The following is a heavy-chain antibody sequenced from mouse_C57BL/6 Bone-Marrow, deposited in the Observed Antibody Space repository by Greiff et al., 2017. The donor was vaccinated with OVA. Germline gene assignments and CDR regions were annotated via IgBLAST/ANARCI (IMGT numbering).Heavy chain of an antibody. J-gene: IGHJ3*01. D-gene: IGHD3-3*01. CDR1: GYTFTDYY. V-gene: IGHV1-19*01. CDR3: ARGRPFAY. Sequence: EVQLQQSGPVLVKPGASVKMSCKASGYTFTDYYMNWVKQSHGKSLEWIGVINPYNGGTSYNQKFKGKVTLSVDKSSSTPYMELNSLTSEDSAIYYCARGRPFAYWGQGTLVTVSA. CDR2: INPYNGGT.